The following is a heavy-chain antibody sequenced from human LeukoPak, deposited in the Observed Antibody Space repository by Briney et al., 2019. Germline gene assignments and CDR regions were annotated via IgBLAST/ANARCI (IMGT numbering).Heavy chain of an antibody. J-gene: IGHJ4*02. Sequence: SVKVSCKASGGTFGSNAISWVRQAPGQGLEGMGGIIPIFGTTNYAQKFQGRVTFTADRSTSIAYMELSSLRSEDTAMYYCARDLGSDITEWGLMDYWGQGTLVTVSS. V-gene: IGHV1-69*06. CDR3: ARDLGSDITEWGLMDY. D-gene: IGHD3-10*01. CDR1: GGTFGSNA. CDR2: IIPIFGTT.